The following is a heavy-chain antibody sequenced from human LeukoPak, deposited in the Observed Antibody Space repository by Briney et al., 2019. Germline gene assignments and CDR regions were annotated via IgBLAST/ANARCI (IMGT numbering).Heavy chain of an antibody. V-gene: IGHV4-61*02. CDR1: GGSISSGSYY. D-gene: IGHD3-3*01. J-gene: IGHJ5*02. Sequence: SETLSLTCTVSGGSISSGSYYWSWIRQPAGKGLEWIGRIYTSGSTNHNPSLKSRVTISVDTSKNQFSLKLSSVTAADTAVYYCARDLVHTISEGFDPWGQGTLVTVSS. CDR2: IYTSGST. CDR3: ARDLVHTISEGFDP.